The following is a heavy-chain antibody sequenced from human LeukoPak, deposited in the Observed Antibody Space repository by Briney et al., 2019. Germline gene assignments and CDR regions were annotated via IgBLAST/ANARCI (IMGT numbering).Heavy chain of an antibody. CDR2: INTNTGNP. CDR3: ARASYPLNYYDSSGYYSLSAFDI. D-gene: IGHD3-22*01. J-gene: IGHJ3*02. CDR1: GYTFTSYA. V-gene: IGHV7-4-1*02. Sequence: ASVKVSCKASGYTFTSYAMNWVRQAPGQGLEWMGWINTNTGNPTYAQGFTGRFVFSLDTSVSTAYLQISSLKAEDTAVYYCARASYPLNYYDSSGYYSLSAFDIWGQGTMVTVSS.